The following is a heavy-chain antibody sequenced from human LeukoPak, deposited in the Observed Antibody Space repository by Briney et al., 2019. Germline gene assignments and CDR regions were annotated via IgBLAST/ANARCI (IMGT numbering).Heavy chain of an antibody. V-gene: IGHV3-48*03. CDR3: AREKMDIVATIRRSSDFYYYYYMDV. J-gene: IGHJ6*03. Sequence: PGGSLRLSCAAAGFLFSSYEMNWVRQAPGKGLEWISYISSSGRITYYADSVKGRFTSSRDNAKNSLYLQMNSLRAEDTAVYYCAREKMDIVATIRRSSDFYYYYYMDVWGKGTTVTVSS. D-gene: IGHD5-12*01. CDR2: ISSSGRIT. CDR1: GFLFSSYE.